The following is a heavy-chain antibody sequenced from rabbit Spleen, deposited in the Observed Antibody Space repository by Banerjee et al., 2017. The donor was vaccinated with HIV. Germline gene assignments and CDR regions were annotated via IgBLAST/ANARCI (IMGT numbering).Heavy chain of an antibody. D-gene: IGHD4-1*01. CDR1: GLDFSSSYW. CDR2: IEGDRDGGS. J-gene: IGHJ6*01. V-gene: IGHV1S45*01. CDR3: ARDLDGVIGWNFGW. Sequence: EESGGGLVQPEGSLTLTCTASGLDFSSSYWICWVRQAPGKGLEWIGCIEGDRDGGSYYASWAKGRFTISKTSSTTVTLQMTSLTAADTATYFCARDLDGVIGWNFGWWGPGTLVTVS.